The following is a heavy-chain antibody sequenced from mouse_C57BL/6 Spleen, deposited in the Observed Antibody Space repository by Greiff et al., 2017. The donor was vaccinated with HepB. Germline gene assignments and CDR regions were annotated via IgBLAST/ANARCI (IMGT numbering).Heavy chain of an antibody. J-gene: IGHJ1*03. V-gene: IGHV5-4*01. Sequence: EVKVVESGGGLVKPGGSLKLSCAASGFTFSSYAMSWVRQTPEKRLEWVATISDGGSYTYYPDNVKGRFTISRDNAKNNLYLQMSHLKSEDTAMYYCARDTGYYGSSYWYFDVWGTGTTVTVSS. CDR3: ARDTGYYGSSYWYFDV. D-gene: IGHD1-1*01. CDR1: GFTFSSYA. CDR2: ISDGGSYT.